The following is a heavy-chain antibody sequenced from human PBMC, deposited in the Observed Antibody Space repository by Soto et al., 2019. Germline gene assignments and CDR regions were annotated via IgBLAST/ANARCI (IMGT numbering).Heavy chain of an antibody. CDR1: GFTFSHAW. CDR3: CVIKRRDQYSTSGYWFDP. D-gene: IGHD4-4*01. J-gene: IGHJ5*02. Sequence: GGSLRLSCAASGFTFSHAWMSWVRQAPGKGLEWVGRIKSKADGETKDYGAPVRGRFTISRDDSQDILYLHMNSLRIEDTAVYYCCVIKRRDQYSTSGYWFDPRGPGTLVTVSS. V-gene: IGHV3-15*01. CDR2: IKSKADGETK.